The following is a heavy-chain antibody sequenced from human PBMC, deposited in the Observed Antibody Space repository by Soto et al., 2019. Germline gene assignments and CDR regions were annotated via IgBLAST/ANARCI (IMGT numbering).Heavy chain of an antibody. J-gene: IGHJ6*02. CDR2: IWYDGSNK. CDR1: GFTFSSYG. CDR3: ARDHSTVVSRYYCYYYGMDV. Sequence: QVQLVESGGGVVQPGRSLRLSCAASGFTFSSYGMHWVRQAPGKGLEWVAVIWYDGSNKYYADSVKGRFTISGDNSKNTLYLQMNSLRAEDSAVYYCARDHSTVVSRYYCYYYGMDVWCQGTTVTVSS. V-gene: IGHV3-33*01. D-gene: IGHD2-15*01.